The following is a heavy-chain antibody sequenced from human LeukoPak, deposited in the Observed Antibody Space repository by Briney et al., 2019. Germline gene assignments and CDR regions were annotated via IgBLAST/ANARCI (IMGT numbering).Heavy chain of an antibody. CDR2: IIPIFGTA. CDR1: GGTFSSYA. CDR3: ARDHYYYYYMDV. Sequence: ASVKVSCKASGGTFSSYAISWVRQAPGQGLEWMGRIIPIFGTANYAQKFQGRVTITTDESRSTAYMELSSLRSEDTAVYYCARDHYYYYYMDVWGKGTTVTVSS. J-gene: IGHJ6*03. V-gene: IGHV1-69*05.